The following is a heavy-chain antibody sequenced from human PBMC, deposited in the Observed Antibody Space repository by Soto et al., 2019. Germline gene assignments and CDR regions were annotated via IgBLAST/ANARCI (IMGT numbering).Heavy chain of an antibody. Sequence: QLQLQESGPGLVKPSETLSLTCTVSGGSISSSSYYWGWIRQPPGKGLEWIGSIYYSGSTYYNPSLKSRVTISVDTSKNQFSLKLSSVTAADTAVYYCASHRLQLVSPYYFDYWGQGTLVTVSS. J-gene: IGHJ4*02. CDR3: ASHRLQLVSPYYFDY. D-gene: IGHD6-6*01. V-gene: IGHV4-39*01. CDR2: IYYSGST. CDR1: GGSISSSSYY.